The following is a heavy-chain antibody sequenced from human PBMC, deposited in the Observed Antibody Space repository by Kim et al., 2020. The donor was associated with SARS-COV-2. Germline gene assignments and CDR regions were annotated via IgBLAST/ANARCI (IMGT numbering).Heavy chain of an antibody. V-gene: IGHV3-48*02. CDR2: ISSSTV. Sequence: GGSLRLSCTGFGFSFSSYSMDWVRQAPGKELEWISYISSSTVYYADSVKGRFTISRDNAKNSLYLQMNSLRDEDTAVYYCARDSGFHFDHWGQGVLVNVSS. J-gene: IGHJ4*02. CDR1: GFSFSSYS. D-gene: IGHD3-10*01. CDR3: ARDSGFHFDH.